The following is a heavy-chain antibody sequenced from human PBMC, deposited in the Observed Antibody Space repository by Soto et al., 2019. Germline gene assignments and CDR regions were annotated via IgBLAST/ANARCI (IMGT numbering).Heavy chain of an antibody. Sequence: PSETLSPTYSDSGSSANSGASYCIWIRQPPGKGLEWIGYISYSGSTNYNPSLKSRVTISLITSKNQFSLKLTSVTAADTAVYYCARRYGRAFDIWGQGTMDT. J-gene: IGHJ3*02. D-gene: IGHD4-17*01. CDR1: GSSANSGASY. CDR2: ISYSGST. CDR3: ARRYGRAFDI. V-gene: IGHV4-61*08.